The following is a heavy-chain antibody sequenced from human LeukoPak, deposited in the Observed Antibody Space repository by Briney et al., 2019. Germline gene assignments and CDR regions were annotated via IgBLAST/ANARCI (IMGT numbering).Heavy chain of an antibody. CDR2: INPNSGGT. V-gene: IGHV1-2*02. J-gene: IGHJ6*03. Sequence: GASVKVSCKASGYTFTGYYMHWVRQAPGQGLEWMGWINPNSGGTNYAQKFQGRVTMTRDTSISTAYMELSRLRSDDTAVYYCARDYVTMVRGVIGGAYYMDVWGKGTTVTISS. CDR1: GYTFTGYY. CDR3: ARDYVTMVRGVIGGAYYMDV. D-gene: IGHD3-10*01.